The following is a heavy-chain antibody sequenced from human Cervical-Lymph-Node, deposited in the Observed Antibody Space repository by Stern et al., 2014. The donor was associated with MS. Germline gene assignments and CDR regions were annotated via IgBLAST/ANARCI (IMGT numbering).Heavy chain of an antibody. CDR1: GFPFSDYS. D-gene: IGHD3-9*01. V-gene: IGHV1-46*01. J-gene: IGHJ4*02. Sequence: QVQLVQSGATFRRPGASVTISCQGSGFPFSDYSIHWVRQAPGQGLEWMGLINLEGKVTRNAQKFQGTLTMIRDSSTRTVHMELTSLTSSDTAVYFCARDRYIHSGDRRPGGRLDFWGQGTLVTVSS. CDR2: INLEGKVT. CDR3: ARDRYIHSGDRRPGGRLDF.